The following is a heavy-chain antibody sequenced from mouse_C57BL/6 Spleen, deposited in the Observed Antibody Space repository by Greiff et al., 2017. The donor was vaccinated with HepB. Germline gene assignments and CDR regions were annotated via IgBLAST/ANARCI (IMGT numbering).Heavy chain of an antibody. CDR1: GYAFSSYW. J-gene: IGHJ2*01. Sequence: QVQLQQSGAELVKPGASVKISCKASGYAFSSYWMNWVKQRPGKGLEWIGQIYPGDGDTNYNGKFKGKATLTADKSSSTAYMQLSSLNSEDSAVYFCARIALDYDPDYWGQGTTLTVSS. V-gene: IGHV1-80*01. D-gene: IGHD2-4*01. CDR2: IYPGDGDT. CDR3: ARIALDYDPDY.